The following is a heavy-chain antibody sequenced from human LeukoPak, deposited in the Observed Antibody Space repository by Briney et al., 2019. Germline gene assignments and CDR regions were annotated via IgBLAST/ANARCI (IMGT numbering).Heavy chain of an antibody. D-gene: IGHD6-13*01. Sequence: ASVKVSCKASGYTFTSYYMHWVRQAPGQGLEWMGIINPSGGSTSYAQKFQGRVTMTRDTSTSTVYMELSSLRAEDTAVYYCAKDGAAAGHFDYWGQGTLVTVSS. V-gene: IGHV1-46*01. CDR1: GYTFTSYY. CDR2: INPSGGST. J-gene: IGHJ4*02. CDR3: AKDGAAAGHFDY.